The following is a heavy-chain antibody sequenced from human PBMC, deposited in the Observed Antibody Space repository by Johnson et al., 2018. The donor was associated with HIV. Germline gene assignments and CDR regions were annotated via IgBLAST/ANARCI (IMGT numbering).Heavy chain of an antibody. CDR2: ISYDGSSK. J-gene: IGHJ3*02. V-gene: IGHV3-30*03. D-gene: IGHD1-26*01. Sequence: QVQLVESGGGVVQPGRSLRLSCAASGFSLGSFGMHWVRQAPGKGLEWVAVISYDGSSKEYAGSVKGRFTISRDNSKNTLYLLMNSLRPADTAIYYCARDRGLWERNGAGAFDIWGQGTMVTVSS. CDR1: GFSLGSFG. CDR3: ARDRGLWERNGAGAFDI.